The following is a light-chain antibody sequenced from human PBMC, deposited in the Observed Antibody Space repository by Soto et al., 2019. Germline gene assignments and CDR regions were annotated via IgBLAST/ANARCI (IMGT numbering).Light chain of an antibody. J-gene: IGKJ1*01. V-gene: IGKV3-15*01. Sequence: EIVLTQSPGTLSLSPGERATLACRDSQSVTSSYLTWYQQKPGQAPRLLIYGASTRATGIPARFSGSGSGTEFTLTISSLQSEDFAVYYCQQYNNWPQTFGQGTK. CDR1: QSVTSSY. CDR2: GAS. CDR3: QQYNNWPQT.